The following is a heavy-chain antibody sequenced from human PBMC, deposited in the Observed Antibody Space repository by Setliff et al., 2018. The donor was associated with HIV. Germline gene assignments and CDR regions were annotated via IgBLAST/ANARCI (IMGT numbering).Heavy chain of an antibody. CDR3: ARRGAYGYDYFDY. J-gene: IGHJ4*02. Sequence: SETLSLTCAVSGYSISSGYYWGWVRQPPGKGLEWIGSIFHSAATNYNPSLKSRVTISIDTSKNQFSLKLTSVTAADTAVYYCARRGAYGYDYFDYWGPGILVTVSS. D-gene: IGHD5-12*01. CDR2: IFHSAAT. V-gene: IGHV4-38-2*01. CDR1: GYSISSGYY.